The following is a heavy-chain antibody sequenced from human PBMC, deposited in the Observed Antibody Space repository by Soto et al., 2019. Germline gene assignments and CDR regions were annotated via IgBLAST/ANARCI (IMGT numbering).Heavy chain of an antibody. CDR3: ASAPHRIAVAAPDWFDP. Sequence: QVQLVQSGAEVKKPGSSVKVSCKASGGTFSSYAISWVRQAPGQGLEWMGGIIPIFGTANYAQKFQGRVTITAEDSTSAAYMELSSLRSEDTAVYYCASAPHRIAVAAPDWFDPWGQGALVTVSS. CDR2: IIPIFGTA. CDR1: GGTFSSYA. D-gene: IGHD6-19*01. V-gene: IGHV1-69*01. J-gene: IGHJ5*02.